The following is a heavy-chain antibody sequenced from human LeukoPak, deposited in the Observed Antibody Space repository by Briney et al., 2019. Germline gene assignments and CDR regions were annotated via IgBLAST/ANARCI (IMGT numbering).Heavy chain of an antibody. CDR1: GYSISSGYY. D-gene: IGHD3-22*01. J-gene: IGHJ4*02. CDR2: IYRSGST. Sequence: KPSETLSLTCTVSGYSISSGYYWGWIRQPPGKGLEWIGSIYRSGSTYYNPSLKSRVTISVDTSKNQFSLKLSSVTAADTAVYYCARERSDSSGYGLNDYWGQGTLVTVSS. CDR3: ARERSDSSGYGLNDY. V-gene: IGHV4-38-2*02.